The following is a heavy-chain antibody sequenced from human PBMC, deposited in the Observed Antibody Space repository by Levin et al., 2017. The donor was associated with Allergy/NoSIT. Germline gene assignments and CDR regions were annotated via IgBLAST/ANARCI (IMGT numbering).Heavy chain of an antibody. CDR2: INSDGSST. Sequence: PGGSLRLSCAASGFTFSSYWMHWVRQAPGKGLVWVSRINSDGSSTSYADSVKGRFTISRDNAKNKLYLQMNSLRAEDTAVYYCARDGGIAAGGGPFDYWGQGTLVTVSS. D-gene: IGHD6-13*01. J-gene: IGHJ4*02. V-gene: IGHV3-74*01. CDR1: GFTFSSYW. CDR3: ARDGGIAAGGGPFDY.